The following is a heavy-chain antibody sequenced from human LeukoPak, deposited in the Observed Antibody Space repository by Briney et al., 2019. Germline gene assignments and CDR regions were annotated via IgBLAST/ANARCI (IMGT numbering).Heavy chain of an antibody. J-gene: IGHJ4*02. CDR1: GGSISSGGYS. CDR3: ARGLRGDYFDY. Sequence: PSETLSLTCAVSGGSISSGGYSGSWIRQPPGKGLEGIGYIYYSGSTYYNPSLKSRVTISVDTSKNQFSLKLSSVTAADTAVYYCARGLRGDYFDYWGQGTLVTVSS. D-gene: IGHD4-17*01. CDR2: IYYSGST. V-gene: IGHV4-30-4*07.